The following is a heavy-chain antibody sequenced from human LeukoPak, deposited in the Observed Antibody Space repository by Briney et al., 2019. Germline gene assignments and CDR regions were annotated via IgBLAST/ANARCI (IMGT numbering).Heavy chain of an antibody. J-gene: IGHJ4*02. CDR2: IYYSGST. CDR1: GGSVSSGSYY. Sequence: PSETLSLTCTVSGGSVSSGSYYWSWIRQPPGKGLEWIGYIYYSGSTYYNPSLKSRVTISVDTSKNQFSLKLSSVTAADTAVYYCASSSWLLFDYWGQGTLVTVSS. D-gene: IGHD6-13*01. V-gene: IGHV4-39*01. CDR3: ASSSWLLFDY.